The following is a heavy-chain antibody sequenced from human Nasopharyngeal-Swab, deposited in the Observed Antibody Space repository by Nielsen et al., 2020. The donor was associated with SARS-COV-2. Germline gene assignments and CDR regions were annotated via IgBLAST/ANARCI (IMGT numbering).Heavy chain of an antibody. CDR2: ISGGGDISGSGGST. J-gene: IGHJ4*02. Sequence: GGSLRLSCAASGFTFNIYTMNWVRQAPGKGLEWVAAISGGGDISGSGGSTYYADSVKGRFTISRDNSKNTLSLQMNGLGAEDTAVYYCAKDLRGPYFFWGQGTLVTVSS. CDR1: GFTFNIYT. CDR3: AKDLRGPYFF. D-gene: IGHD2/OR15-2a*01. V-gene: IGHV3-23*01.